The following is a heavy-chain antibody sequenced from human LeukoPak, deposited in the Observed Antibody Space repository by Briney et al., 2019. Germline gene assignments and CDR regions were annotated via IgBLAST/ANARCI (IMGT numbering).Heavy chain of an antibody. Sequence: SETLSLTCTVSGDSISNFYWSWIRQPAGEGLEWIGRPSSSGDTIYNPSLKSRVTMSVDTLQNQCSLKLRSVTAADTAVYYCARRAYGDNGRHFDLWGRGTLVTVSS. V-gene: IGHV4-4*07. J-gene: IGHJ2*01. D-gene: IGHD4-17*01. CDR2: PSSSGDT. CDR1: GDSISNFY. CDR3: ARRAYGDNGRHFDL.